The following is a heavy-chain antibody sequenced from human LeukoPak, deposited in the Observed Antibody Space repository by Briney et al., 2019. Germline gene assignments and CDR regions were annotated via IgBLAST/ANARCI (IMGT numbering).Heavy chain of an antibody. V-gene: IGHV3-23*01. J-gene: IGHJ4*02. D-gene: IGHD2-15*01. CDR2: ISSSGGST. CDR1: GFTFSNYG. CDR3: AKVEYCSGGSCYYFDY. Sequence: PGGSLRLSCAASGFTFSNYGMSWVRQAPGKGLEWVSTISSSGGSTYYADSVKGRFTISRDNSKSTPYLQMNSLRAEDTAVYYCAKVEYCSGGSCYYFDYWGQGTLVTVSS.